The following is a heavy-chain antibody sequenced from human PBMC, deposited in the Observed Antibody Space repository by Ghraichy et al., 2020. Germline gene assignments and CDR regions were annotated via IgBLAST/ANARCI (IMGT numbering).Heavy chain of an antibody. Sequence: SQTLSLTCSVSGGSIDSYYWSWIRQSPGKGLEWLGYLYYGGRTRYNPSLNSRVTISGDTSKNQLSLKMSSVTAADTALYYCARDGPRDEYHYGWFDPWGQGTLVIVSS. J-gene: IGHJ5*02. CDR3: ARDGPRDEYHYGWFDP. V-gene: IGHV4-59*01. CDR1: GGSIDSYY. D-gene: IGHD3-16*01. CDR2: LYYGGRT.